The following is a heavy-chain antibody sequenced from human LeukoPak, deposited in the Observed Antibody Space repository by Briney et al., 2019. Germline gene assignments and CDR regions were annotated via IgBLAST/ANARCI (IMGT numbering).Heavy chain of an antibody. CDR1: GFTFSSYW. J-gene: IGHJ4*02. V-gene: IGHV3-74*01. CDR3: ARLTTTGGI. D-gene: IGHD4-17*01. CDR2: INSDGTIT. Sequence: GGSLRLSCAASGFTFSSYWMHWVRQVSGKGLVWVSRINSDGTITSYADSVKGRFTISRDNAKNTFFLQMNSLRAEETAVYYCARLTTTGGIWGQGTLVTVSS.